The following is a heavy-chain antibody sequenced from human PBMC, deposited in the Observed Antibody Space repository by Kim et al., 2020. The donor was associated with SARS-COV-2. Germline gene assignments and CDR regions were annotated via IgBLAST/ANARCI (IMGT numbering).Heavy chain of an antibody. J-gene: IGHJ6*02. Sequence: SVKVSCKASGGTFSSYAISWVRQAPGQGLEWMGGIIPIFGTANYAQKFQGRVTITADESTSTAYMELSSLRSEDTAVYYCARGSSYSSSPEYYYYGMDVWGQGTTVTVSS. V-gene: IGHV1-69*13. CDR2: IIPIFGTA. CDR3: ARGSSYSSSPEYYYYGMDV. CDR1: GGTFSSYA. D-gene: IGHD6-13*01.